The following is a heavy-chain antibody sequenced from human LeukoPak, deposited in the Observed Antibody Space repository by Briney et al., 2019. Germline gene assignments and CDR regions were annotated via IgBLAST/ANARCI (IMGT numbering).Heavy chain of an antibody. CDR1: VFAFGIGS. CDR3: TAQSPGVRDTLTSLYH. Sequence: PGGCLRLSCGSSVFAFGIGSTSCVPHSPRRRLECSGHTNTKTNGGTTDYAAPANGRFTISRDDSKNTLYLQMHSLKTEDTAVYFCTAQSPGVRDTLTSLYHWGQGTLVTASS. CDR2: TNTKTNGGTT. V-gene: IGHV3-15*01. J-gene: IGHJ1*01. D-gene: IGHD4-11*01.